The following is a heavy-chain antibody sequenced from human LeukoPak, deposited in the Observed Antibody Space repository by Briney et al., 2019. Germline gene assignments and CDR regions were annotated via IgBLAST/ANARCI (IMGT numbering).Heavy chain of an antibody. CDR2: IYYSGST. Sequence: SETLSFTCTVSGGSISSGDYYWRWLRQPPGKGLEWIGYIYYSGSTYYNPSLKSRVTISVDTSKNQFSLRLSSVTAADTAVYYCARDLTHYGDFDYWGQGTLVTVSS. CDR3: ARDLTHYGDFDY. V-gene: IGHV4-30-4*08. J-gene: IGHJ4*02. CDR1: GGSISSGDYY. D-gene: IGHD4-17*01.